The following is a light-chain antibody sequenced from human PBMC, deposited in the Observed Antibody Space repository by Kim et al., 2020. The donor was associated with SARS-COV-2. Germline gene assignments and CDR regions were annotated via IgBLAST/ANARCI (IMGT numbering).Light chain of an antibody. Sequence: ASVKLTCTLSSGHSSYAIAWHQQQPEKGPRYLMKVEGDGSHNKGDGIPDRFSGSSSGAERYLTISSLQSEDEADYYCQTWGAGIRVFGGGTKL. V-gene: IGLV4-69*01. CDR3: QTWGAGIRV. CDR1: SGHSSYA. CDR2: VEGDGSH. J-gene: IGLJ3*02.